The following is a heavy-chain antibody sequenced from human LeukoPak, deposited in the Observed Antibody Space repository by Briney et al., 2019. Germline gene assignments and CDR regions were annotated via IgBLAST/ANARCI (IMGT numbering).Heavy chain of an antibody. CDR2: INPNSGGT. J-gene: IGHJ4*02. Sequence: ASVKVSCKASGYTFTAYYMHWVRQAPGQGLEWMGWINPNSGGTNYAQKFQGRVAMTRDTSISTAYMELSRLRSDDTAVYYCARDSDTSGYYPLVDYWGQGTLVTVSS. V-gene: IGHV1-2*02. D-gene: IGHD3-22*01. CDR1: GYTFTAYY. CDR3: ARDSDTSGYYPLVDY.